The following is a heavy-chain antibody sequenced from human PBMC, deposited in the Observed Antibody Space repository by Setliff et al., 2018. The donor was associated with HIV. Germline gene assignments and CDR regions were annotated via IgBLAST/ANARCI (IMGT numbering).Heavy chain of an antibody. J-gene: IGHJ3*01. Sequence: SVKVSCKASGGSFRNYAISWVRQAPGQGLEWMGGIIPLLGTANYAQRFQGRVTIIADESTSTAYMELTSLRSEDTAVYYCAREEYDRDFWGQGTKVTVS. D-gene: IGHD3-22*01. CDR1: GGSFRNYA. CDR3: AREEYDRDF. V-gene: IGHV1-69*13. CDR2: IIPLLGTA.